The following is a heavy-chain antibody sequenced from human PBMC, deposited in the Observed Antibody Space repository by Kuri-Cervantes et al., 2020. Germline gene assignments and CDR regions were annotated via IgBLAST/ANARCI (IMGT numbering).Heavy chain of an antibody. D-gene: IGHD3-10*01. CDR3: ARAYYGSGSYYKGYGMDV. J-gene: IGHJ6*02. CDR2: IGTAGDT. Sequence: GGSLRLSCAASGLTFSSYDMHWVRQATGKGLEWVSAIGTAGDTYYPGSVKGRFTISRDNAKNSLYLQMNSLRAEDTAVYYCARAYYGSGSYYKGYGMDVWGQGATVTVSS. CDR1: GLTFSSYD. V-gene: IGHV3-13*01.